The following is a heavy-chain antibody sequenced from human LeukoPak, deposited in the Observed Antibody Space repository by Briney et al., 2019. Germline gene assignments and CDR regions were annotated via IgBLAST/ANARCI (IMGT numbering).Heavy chain of an antibody. V-gene: IGHV4-59*01. CDR3: AREASQKGAHYMDV. J-gene: IGHJ6*03. D-gene: IGHD3-16*01. CDR2: IHYSGST. Sequence: SETLSLTCTVSGGSISSYYWSWIRQPPGKGLEWIGYIHYSGSTNYNPSLKSRVTISVDTSKNQFSLKLSSLTAADTAVYYCAREASQKGAHYMDVWGKGTTVTISS. CDR1: GGSISSYY.